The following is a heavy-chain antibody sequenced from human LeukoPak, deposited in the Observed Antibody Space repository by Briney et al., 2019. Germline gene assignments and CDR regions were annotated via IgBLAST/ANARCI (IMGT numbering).Heavy chain of an antibody. CDR3: ARVSGDTGFIDY. V-gene: IGHV1-18*04. J-gene: IGHJ4*02. CDR2: ISAYNGNT. Sequence: GASVKVSCKASGYSVTSYGISWVRQAPGQGLEWMGWISAYNGNTNYAQKVQGRVTMTTDTSTSTAYMELGSLRSDDTAVYYCARVSGDTGFIDYWGQGTLVTVSS. D-gene: IGHD7-27*01. CDR1: GYSVTSYG.